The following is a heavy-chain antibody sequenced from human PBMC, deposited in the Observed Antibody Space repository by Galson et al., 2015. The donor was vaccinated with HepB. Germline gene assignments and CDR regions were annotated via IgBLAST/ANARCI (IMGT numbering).Heavy chain of an antibody. Sequence: SVKVSCKASGGTFSSYGISWVRQVPGQGLEWMGVIIPMFGTANYAQKFQGRVTITADESTSTAFMELSSLRSEDTAVYYCAREGGGYAMDVWGQGTTVPVSS. CDR3: AREGGGYAMDV. CDR1: GGTFSSYG. D-gene: IGHD3-16*01. V-gene: IGHV1-69*13. J-gene: IGHJ6*02. CDR2: IIPMFGTA.